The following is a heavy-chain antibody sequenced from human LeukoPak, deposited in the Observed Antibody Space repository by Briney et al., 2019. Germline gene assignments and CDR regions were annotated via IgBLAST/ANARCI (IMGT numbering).Heavy chain of an antibody. D-gene: IGHD5-18*01. J-gene: IGHJ4*02. CDR2: IYSGGST. CDR1: GFTVSSNY. V-gene: IGHV3-66*01. CDR3: ARDRAYSYGFSYYFHS. Sequence: GGSLRLSCAASGFTVSSNYISCVRQAPGMGLEWVSVIYSGGSTFYADSVKGRFTISRDNSKNMVYLQMNSLRAEDTAVYYCARDRAYSYGFSYYFHSWGQGTLVTVSS.